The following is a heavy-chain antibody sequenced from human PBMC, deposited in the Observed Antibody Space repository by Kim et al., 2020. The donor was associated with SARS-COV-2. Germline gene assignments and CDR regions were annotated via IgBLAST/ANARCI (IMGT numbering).Heavy chain of an antibody. CDR3: AKDGLQLVRPYYYYGMDV. D-gene: IGHD6-13*01. CDR1: GFTFSSYG. J-gene: IGHJ6*02. V-gene: IGHV3-30*18. Sequence: GGSLRLSCAASGFTFSSYGMHWVRQAPGKGLEWVAVISYDGSNKYYADSVKGRFTISRDNSKNTLYLQMNSLRAEDTAVYYCAKDGLQLVRPYYYYGMDVWGQGTTVTVSS. CDR2: ISYDGSNK.